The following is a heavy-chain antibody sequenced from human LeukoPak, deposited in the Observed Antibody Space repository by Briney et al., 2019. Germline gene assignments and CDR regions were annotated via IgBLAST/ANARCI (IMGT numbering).Heavy chain of an antibody. Sequence: PSETLSLTCAVYGGSFSGYYWSWIRQPPGKGLEWIGEINHSGSTNYNPSLKSRVTISVDTSKNQFSLKLSSVTAADTAVYYCARNGGDYYDSSGYSFVFDYWGQGTLVTVSS. CDR2: INHSGST. J-gene: IGHJ4*02. V-gene: IGHV4-34*01. CDR1: GGSFSGYY. D-gene: IGHD3-22*01. CDR3: ARNGGDYYDSSGYSFVFDY.